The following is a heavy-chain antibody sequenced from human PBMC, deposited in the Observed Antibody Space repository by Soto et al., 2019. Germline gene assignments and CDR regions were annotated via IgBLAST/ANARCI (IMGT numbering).Heavy chain of an antibody. V-gene: IGHV1-2*04. Sequence: GASVKVSCKASGYTFTGYYMHWVRQAPGQGLEWMGWINPNSGGTNYAQKFQGWVTMTRDTSISTAYMELSRLRSDDTAVYYCAREYYDFWSGLIGGCGYWGQGTQVTVSS. CDR2: INPNSGGT. D-gene: IGHD3-3*01. CDR3: AREYYDFWSGLIGGCGY. CDR1: GYTFTGYY. J-gene: IGHJ4*02.